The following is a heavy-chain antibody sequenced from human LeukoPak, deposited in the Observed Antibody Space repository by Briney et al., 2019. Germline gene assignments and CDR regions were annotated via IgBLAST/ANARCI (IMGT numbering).Heavy chain of an antibody. CDR2: ITGSGGNT. Sequence: GASLRLSCAASGFTFSNYAMSWVRQAPGKGLDWVSAITGSGGNTYYADSVKGRFTISGDNFKNTLYLQMNSLRAEDTAVYYCAKWGDYDVLTGYYVSDYWGQGALVTVSS. J-gene: IGHJ4*02. D-gene: IGHD3-9*01. V-gene: IGHV3-23*01. CDR1: GFTFSNYA. CDR3: AKWGDYDVLTGYYVSDY.